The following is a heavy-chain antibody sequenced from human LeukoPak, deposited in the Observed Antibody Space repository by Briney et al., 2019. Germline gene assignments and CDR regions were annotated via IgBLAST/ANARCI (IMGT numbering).Heavy chain of an antibody. V-gene: IGHV3-30*03. Sequence: GTSLRLSCAASGFTFTSYGMHWVRQAPGKGLEWVALITYDGYYKYYSDSVKGRFTISSDTSKNTMYLQMNSLRAEDTAVYYCARDISPVVRASPMCYWGKGTMVTV. J-gene: IGHJ4*02. D-gene: IGHD3-10*01. CDR1: GFTFTSYG. CDR3: ARDISPVVRASPMCY. CDR2: ITYDGYYK.